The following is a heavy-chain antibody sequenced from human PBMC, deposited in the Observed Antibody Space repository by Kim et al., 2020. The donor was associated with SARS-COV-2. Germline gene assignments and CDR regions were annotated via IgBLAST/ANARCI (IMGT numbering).Heavy chain of an antibody. CDR1: GGSISSSSYY. V-gene: IGHV4-39*01. CDR2: IYYSGST. D-gene: IGHD4-17*01. J-gene: IGHJ4*02. CDR3: ARTDYGGNSEVGY. Sequence: SETLSLTCTVSGGSISSSSYYWGWIRQPPGKGLEWIGSIYYSGSTYYNPSLKSRVTISVDTSKNQFSLKLSSVTAADTAVYYCARTDYGGNSEVGYWGQGTLVTVSS.